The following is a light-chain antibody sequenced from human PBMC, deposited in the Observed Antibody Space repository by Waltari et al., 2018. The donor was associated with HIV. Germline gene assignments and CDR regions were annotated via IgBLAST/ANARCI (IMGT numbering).Light chain of an antibody. CDR2: DND. J-gene: IGLJ3*02. CDR1: GSNIVSNY. CDR3: SVWDSDLRSCRV. V-gene: IGLV1-51*01. Sequence: QSVLTQPPSLSAAPGQRVTISCSGSGSNIVSNYVYWYQQVPGTAPKVLIYDNDRRPSGIPYRSSCSTSCPSATLAVSGLHSGVEGGYYCSVWDSDLRSCRVFVGRTKLTVL.